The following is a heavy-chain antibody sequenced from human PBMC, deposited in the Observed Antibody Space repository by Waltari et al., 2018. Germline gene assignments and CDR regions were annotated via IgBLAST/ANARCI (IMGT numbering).Heavy chain of an antibody. CDR1: GGSISSYY. Sequence: QVQLQESGPGLVKPSETLSLTCTVSGGSISSYYLSWLRQPPGKGLEWMGRIYASGSTNYNPSLRSRVTMSVDTSKNHFSLRLTSVTAADTAVYYCARDRCNSTSCLSRGAFDIWGQGTMVTVSS. V-gene: IGHV4-4*07. D-gene: IGHD2-2*01. CDR2: IYASGST. J-gene: IGHJ3*02. CDR3: ARDRCNSTSCLSRGAFDI.